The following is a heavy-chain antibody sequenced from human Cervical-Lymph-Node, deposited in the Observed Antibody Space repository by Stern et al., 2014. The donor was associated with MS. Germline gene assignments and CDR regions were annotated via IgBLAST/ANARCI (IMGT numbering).Heavy chain of an antibody. D-gene: IGHD4-17*01. CDR3: ATQRSVDAFDI. CDR1: GYTFTGYY. CDR2: INPNRGGT. J-gene: IGHJ3*02. Sequence: VQLGENGAEVKKPGASVKVSCKASGYTFTGYYMHWVRQAPGQGLEWMGWINPNRGGTNYAQKFQGWVTMTRDTSISTAYMELSRLRSDDTAVYYCATQRSVDAFDIWGQGTMVTVSS. V-gene: IGHV1-2*04.